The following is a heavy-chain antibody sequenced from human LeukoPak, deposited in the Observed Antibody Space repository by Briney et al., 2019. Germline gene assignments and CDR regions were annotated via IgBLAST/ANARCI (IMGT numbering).Heavy chain of an antibody. J-gene: IGHJ4*02. D-gene: IGHD6-13*01. CDR2: IRQDGDTK. Sequence: GRSLRLSCAASGFPFNAYWMTWVRQAPGKGLEWVANIRQDGDTKYYVDSVKGRFTISRDNAMNSLYLQMNSLRAEDTAIYYCARSLPYGTTWYGRSDFWGQGTLVTVSS. CDR1: GFPFNAYW. V-gene: IGHV3-7*03. CDR3: ARSLPYGTTWYGRSDF.